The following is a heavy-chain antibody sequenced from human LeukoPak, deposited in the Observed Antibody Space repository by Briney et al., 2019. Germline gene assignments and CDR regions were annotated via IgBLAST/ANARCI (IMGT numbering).Heavy chain of an antibody. CDR2: ISYSWTT. CDR1: GGSISSSSSDYY. D-gene: IGHD5-18*01. Sequence: KSSETLSLACSVSGGSISSSSSDYYWGWVRQPPGKGLEWIGSISYSWTTYYNPSLKSRVTISADTSNNQFSLKLTSVTAADTAVYYCARHRHSHHYDYWGQGTLVTVSS. V-gene: IGHV4-39*01. CDR3: ARHRHSHHYDY. J-gene: IGHJ4*02.